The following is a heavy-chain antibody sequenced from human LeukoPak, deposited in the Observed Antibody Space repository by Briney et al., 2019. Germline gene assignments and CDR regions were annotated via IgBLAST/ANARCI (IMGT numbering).Heavy chain of an antibody. Sequence: GGSLRLSCAASGFTFDDYGMSWVRHAPGKGLEWVSGINWNGGSTGYADSVKGRFTISRDNAKNSLYLQMNSLRAEDTALYYCARGTLKAAATDFDYWGQGTLVSVSS. CDR2: INWNGGST. J-gene: IGHJ4*02. V-gene: IGHV3-20*04. CDR1: GFTFDDYG. CDR3: ARGTLKAAATDFDY. D-gene: IGHD6-13*01.